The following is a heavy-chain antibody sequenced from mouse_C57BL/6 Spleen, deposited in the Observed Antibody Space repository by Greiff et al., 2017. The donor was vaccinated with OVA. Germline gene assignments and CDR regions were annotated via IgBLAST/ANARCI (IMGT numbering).Heavy chain of an antibody. D-gene: IGHD1-1*01. CDR3: ARILLFYAMDY. J-gene: IGHJ4*01. CDR1: GYAFSSYW. Sequence: VKLMESGAELVKPGASVKISCKASGYAFSSYWMNWVKQRPGKGLEWIGQIYPGDGDTNYNGKFKGKATLTADKSSSTAYMQLSSLTSEDSAVYFCARILLFYAMDYWGQGTSVTVSS. CDR2: IYPGDGDT. V-gene: IGHV1-80*01.